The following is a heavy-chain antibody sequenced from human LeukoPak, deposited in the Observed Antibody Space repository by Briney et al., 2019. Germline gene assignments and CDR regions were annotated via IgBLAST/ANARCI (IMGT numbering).Heavy chain of an antibody. V-gene: IGHV3-23*01. CDR2: ISGSGVSA. J-gene: IGHJ4*02. CDR1: GFTFANYA. CDR3: AKDSRDGAFDY. Sequence: GGSLRLSCAASGFTFANYAMTWVRQAPGEGLEYVSAISGSGVSAYYADSVKGRFTISRDNSKNTLYLQMNSLRAEDTAVYYCAKDSRDGAFDYWGQGTLVTVSS.